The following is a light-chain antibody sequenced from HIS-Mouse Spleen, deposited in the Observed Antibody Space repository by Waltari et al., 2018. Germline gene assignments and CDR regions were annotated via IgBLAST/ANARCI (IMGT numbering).Light chain of an antibody. CDR2: RNN. J-gene: IGLJ1*01. V-gene: IGLV1-47*01. Sequence: QSVLTQPPSASGTPGQRVTSSCSGSSSNIGSNYVDWYPQLPGTAPKLLIYRNNQRPSGVPDRFSGSKSGTSASLAISGLRSEDEADYYCAAWDDSLSGYVFGTGTKVTVL. CDR3: AAWDDSLSGYV. CDR1: SSNIGSNY.